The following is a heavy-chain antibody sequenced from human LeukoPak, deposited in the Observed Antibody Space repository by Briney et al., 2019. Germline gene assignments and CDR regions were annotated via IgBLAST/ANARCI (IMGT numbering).Heavy chain of an antibody. CDR2: INPNTGAT. D-gene: IGHD4-11*01. CDR3: ARSLTSNQGWFDL. J-gene: IGHJ5*02. Sequence: ASVKVSCKASGYSFIGYFMHWVRQAPGQGLEWVGWINPNTGATKYAQKFQGRVILTRDTSINTVYMEVSSLRSDDTAVFYCARSLTSNQGWFDLWGQGTLVTVSS. CDR1: GYSFIGYF. V-gene: IGHV1-2*02.